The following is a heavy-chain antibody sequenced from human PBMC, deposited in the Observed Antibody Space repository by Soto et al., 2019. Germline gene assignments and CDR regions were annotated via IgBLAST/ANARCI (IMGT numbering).Heavy chain of an antibody. CDR3: AREGCSSTSRLCGMDV. D-gene: IGHD2-2*01. Sequence: GASVKVSCKASGGTFSSYAISWVRQAPGQGLEWMGGIIPIFGTANYAQKFQGRVTITADESMSTAYMELSSLRSEDTAGYYCAREGCSSTSRLCGMDVWGQGTTVTVSS. J-gene: IGHJ6*02. CDR1: GGTFSSYA. CDR2: IIPIFGTA. V-gene: IGHV1-69*13.